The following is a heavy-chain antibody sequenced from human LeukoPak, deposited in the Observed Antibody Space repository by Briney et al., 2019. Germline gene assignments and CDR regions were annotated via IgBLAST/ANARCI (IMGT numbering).Heavy chain of an antibody. D-gene: IGHD2-2*01. J-gene: IGHJ4*02. CDR3: ARDIGNGVPAAIGFDY. CDR1: GYIFTSYG. V-gene: IGHV1-3*01. CDR2: NNAGNGNT. Sequence: GASVKVSCKAAGYIFTSYGMHWVRQAPGQRLEWMGWNNAGNGNTKYSQKFQGRVTITRDTSASTAYMELSSLRSEDTAVYYCARDIGNGVPAAIGFDYWGQGTLVTVSS.